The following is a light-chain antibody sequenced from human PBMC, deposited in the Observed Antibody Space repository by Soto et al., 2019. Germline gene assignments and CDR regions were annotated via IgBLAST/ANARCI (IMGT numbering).Light chain of an antibody. CDR3: QQYNNWLSLT. CDR2: GAS. J-gene: IGKJ4*02. Sequence: EIVMTQSPATLSVSPGERVTLSCRASQSVSSNLARYQQKPGQAPRLLIYGASTRATGIPARFSGSGSGTEFTLTISSLQSEDFAVYHCQQYNNWLSLTFGGGTKVDIK. V-gene: IGKV3-15*01. CDR1: QSVSSN.